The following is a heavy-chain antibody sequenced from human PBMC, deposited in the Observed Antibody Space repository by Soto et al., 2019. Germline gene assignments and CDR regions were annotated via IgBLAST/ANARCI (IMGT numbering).Heavy chain of an antibody. CDR2: IYYSGST. Sequence: QVQLQESGPGLVKPSETLSLTCTVSGGSISSYYWSWIRQPPGKGLEWIGYIYYSGSTNYNLSLKSRVTISVDTSKNQFSLKLSSVTAADTAVYYCARVLDYGDYESFDYWGQGTLVTVSS. D-gene: IGHD4-17*01. V-gene: IGHV4-59*01. CDR1: GGSISSYY. J-gene: IGHJ4*02. CDR3: ARVLDYGDYESFDY.